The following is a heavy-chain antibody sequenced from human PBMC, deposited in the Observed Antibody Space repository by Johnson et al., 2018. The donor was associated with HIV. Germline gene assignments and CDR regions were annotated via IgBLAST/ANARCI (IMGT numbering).Heavy chain of an antibody. J-gene: IGHJ3*02. Sequence: VQLVESGGNLIQPGGSLRLSCAASGFSVSGNYMSWVRQAPVKGLEWVSVIFSSGSTFYTDSVKGRFTISRDNSKNTLYLQMNSLRVEDTAVYFCATLGNYNFWSGYNTSYGFDIWGQGTTVTVSS. CDR1: GFSVSGNY. V-gene: IGHV3-53*01. CDR2: IFSSGST. CDR3: ATLGNYNFWSGYNTSYGFDI. D-gene: IGHD3-3*01.